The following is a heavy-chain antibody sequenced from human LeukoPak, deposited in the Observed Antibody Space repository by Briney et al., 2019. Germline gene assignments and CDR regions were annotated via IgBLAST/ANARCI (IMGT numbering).Heavy chain of an antibody. CDR1: GYSISSGYY. CDR3: AREEVTMVRGVTTNWFDP. D-gene: IGHD3-10*01. CDR2: IYHSGST. J-gene: IGHJ5*02. V-gene: IGHV4-38-2*02. Sequence: PSETLSLTCTVSGYSISSGYYWGWIRQPPGKGLEWIGSIYHSGSTYYNPSLKSRVTISVDTSKNQFSLKLSSVTAADTAVYYCAREEVTMVRGVTTNWFDPWGQGTLVTVSS.